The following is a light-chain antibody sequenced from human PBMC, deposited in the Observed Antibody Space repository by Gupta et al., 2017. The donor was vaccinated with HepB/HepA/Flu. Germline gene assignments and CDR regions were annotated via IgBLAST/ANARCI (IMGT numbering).Light chain of an antibody. CDR3: QQFKSYPST. J-gene: IGKJ5*01. CDR2: SAS. CDR1: QDINSY. Sequence: DIQLTQSPSFLSASVGDRVTITCRASQDINSYLIWYQQKPGKAPTLLIYSASTLQGGVPSRFSGSGSGTEFTLTISSVQPEDFATYYCQQFKSYPSTFGQGTRLDIK. V-gene: IGKV1-9*01.